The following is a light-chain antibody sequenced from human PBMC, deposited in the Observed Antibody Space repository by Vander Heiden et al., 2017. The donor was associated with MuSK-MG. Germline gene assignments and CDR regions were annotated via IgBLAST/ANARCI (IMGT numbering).Light chain of an antibody. Sequence: QSALTPPASVSGSPGQSITVSCIGISSHVVDFVSLSQEQPGKAPKVMIYEASKRPAGVSNRFSGSKSGNTASLTISGLQAEDEADYYCCSNAGSRTVVGGGTKLTVL. CDR2: EAS. CDR3: CSNAGSRTV. V-gene: IGLV2-23*01. J-gene: IGLJ3*02. CDR1: SSHVVDF.